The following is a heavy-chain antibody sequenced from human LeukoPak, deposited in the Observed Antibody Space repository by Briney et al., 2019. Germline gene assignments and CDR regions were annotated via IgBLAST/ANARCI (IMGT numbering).Heavy chain of an antibody. D-gene: IGHD2-2*01. CDR2: INPNSGGT. V-gene: IGHV1-2*02. Sequence: ASVKVSCKASGYTFTGYYRHWVRQAPGQGLEWMGWINPNSGGTNYAQKFQGRVTMTRDTSISTAYMELSRLRSDDTAVYYCARGGNQLLFGYSHNWFDPWGQGTLVTVSS. CDR3: ARGGNQLLFGYSHNWFDP. J-gene: IGHJ5*02. CDR1: GYTFTGYY.